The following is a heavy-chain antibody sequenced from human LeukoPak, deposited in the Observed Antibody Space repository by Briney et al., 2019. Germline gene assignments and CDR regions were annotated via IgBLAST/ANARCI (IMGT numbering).Heavy chain of an antibody. Sequence: GESLRLSCAASGFTFSGHAMVWVRQGPGKGLEWVSFISYDGSNSVYADSVMGRFTISRDNSKNTVDLQINSLRFEDTAIYYCAKGPDSSSCHWGQGTLVTVSS. CDR1: GFTFSGHA. CDR3: AKGPDSSSCH. J-gene: IGHJ4*02. CDR2: ISYDGSNS. D-gene: IGHD6-13*01. V-gene: IGHV3-30*18.